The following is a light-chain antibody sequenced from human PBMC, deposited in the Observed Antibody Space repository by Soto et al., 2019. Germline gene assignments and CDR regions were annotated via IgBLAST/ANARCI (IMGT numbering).Light chain of an antibody. CDR2: GAS. J-gene: IGKJ1*01. CDR1: QSVSSSY. V-gene: IGKV3D-7*01. CDR3: QQDYNWPWT. Sequence: PGEIVTLSCMSSQSVSSSYLTWYQQKPGQAPRLLIYGASTRATGIPARFSGSGSGTDFTLTISSLQPEDFAVYYCQQDYNWPWTFGQGTKVDIK.